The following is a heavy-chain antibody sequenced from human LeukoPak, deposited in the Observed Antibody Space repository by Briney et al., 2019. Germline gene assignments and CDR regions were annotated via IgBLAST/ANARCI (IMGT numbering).Heavy chain of an antibody. D-gene: IGHD3-22*01. CDR3: ARGPEDYDSSGYYMEYFQH. CDR1: GYTFTSYG. J-gene: IGHJ1*01. Sequence: ASVKVSCKASGYTFTSYGISWVRQAPGQGLEWMGWISAYNGNTDYAQKLQGRVTMTTDTSTSTAYMELRSLRSDDTAVYYCARGPEDYDSSGYYMEYFQHWGQGTLVTVSS. CDR2: ISAYNGNT. V-gene: IGHV1-18*01.